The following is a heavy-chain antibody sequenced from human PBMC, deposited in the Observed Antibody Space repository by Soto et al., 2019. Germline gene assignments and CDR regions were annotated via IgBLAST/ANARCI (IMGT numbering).Heavy chain of an antibody. D-gene: IGHD1-7*01. Sequence: GSPRLSCAASGFTFSSYSMTWVRQAPGKGLEWVSYISSSSSTIYYADSVKGRFTISRDNAKNSLYLQMNSLRAEDTAVYYCARDMNNWNYVNWFDPWGQGTLVTVSS. J-gene: IGHJ5*02. CDR1: GFTFSSYS. V-gene: IGHV3-48*01. CDR2: ISSSSSTI. CDR3: ARDMNNWNYVNWFDP.